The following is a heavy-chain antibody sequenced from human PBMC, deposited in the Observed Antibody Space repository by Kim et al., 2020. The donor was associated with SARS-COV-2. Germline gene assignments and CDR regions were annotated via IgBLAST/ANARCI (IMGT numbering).Heavy chain of an antibody. D-gene: IGHD4-4*01. Sequence: GGSLRLSCAASGFTFSTYWMHWVRQAPGEGLEWVSRIDGDGGSTSYADSVKGRFTISTDNAKSTLYLQMNSLRAEDTAVYYCTRDHDYSKGAYLDYGGQG. V-gene: IGHV3-74*01. CDR3: TRDHDYSKGAYLDY. J-gene: IGHJ4*02. CDR2: IDGDGGST. CDR1: GFTFSTYW.